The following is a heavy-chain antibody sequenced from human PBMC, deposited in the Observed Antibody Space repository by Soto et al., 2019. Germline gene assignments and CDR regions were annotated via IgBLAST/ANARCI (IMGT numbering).Heavy chain of an antibody. J-gene: IGHJ5*02. CDR1: GFTFDTYW. CDR2: INSDGTIS. Sequence: GGSLRLSCAASGFTFDTYWMNWVRQAPGKGPEWLSGINSDGTISSYADSVKGRFTISRDNSKNTLSLNMNSLRPNDTGLYYCARDRRGYTTSAWGQGTLVTVSS. CDR3: ARDRRGYTTSA. V-gene: IGHV3-74*01. D-gene: IGHD5-12*01.